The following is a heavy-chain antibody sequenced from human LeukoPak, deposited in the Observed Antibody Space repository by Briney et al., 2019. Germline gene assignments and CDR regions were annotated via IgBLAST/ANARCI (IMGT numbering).Heavy chain of an antibody. Sequence: SETLSLTCAVYGGSFSGYYWSWIRQPPGKGLEWIGEINHSGSTNYNPSLKSRVTISVDTSKNQFSLKLSSVTAVDTAVYYCARGYSSGFNWFDPWGQGTLVTVSS. CDR2: INHSGST. CDR1: GGSFSGYY. J-gene: IGHJ5*02. D-gene: IGHD6-19*01. V-gene: IGHV4-34*01. CDR3: ARGYSSGFNWFDP.